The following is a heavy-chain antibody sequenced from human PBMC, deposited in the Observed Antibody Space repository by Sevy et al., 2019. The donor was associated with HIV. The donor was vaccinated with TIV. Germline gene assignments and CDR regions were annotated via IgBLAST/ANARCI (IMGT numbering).Heavy chain of an antibody. CDR2: VSGSGDSA. CDR1: GITLSNHA. J-gene: IGHJ4*02. V-gene: IGHV3-23*01. CDR3: AKNPRIYYDFWSGYLPSFYFDY. Sequence: GGSLRLSCAASGITLSNHAMSWVRQAPGKGLEWVLTVSGSGDSAYYAHSVRGRFSISRDNYKNSLYLQMNSLRAEDTAVYYCAKNPRIYYDFWSGYLPSFYFDYWGQGILVTVSS. D-gene: IGHD3-3*01.